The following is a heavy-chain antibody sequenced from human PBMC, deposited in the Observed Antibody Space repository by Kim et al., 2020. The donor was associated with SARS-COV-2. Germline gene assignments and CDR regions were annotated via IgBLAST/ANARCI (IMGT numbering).Heavy chain of an antibody. D-gene: IGHD2-15*01. V-gene: IGHV3-74*01. J-gene: IGHJ4*02. CDR3: GRGGLVGASDY. CDR2: T. Sequence: TTNGDAGKGRFTISRDNAKNTVFLQMNSLRTEDTAVYYCGRGGLVGASDYWGQGTMVTVTS.